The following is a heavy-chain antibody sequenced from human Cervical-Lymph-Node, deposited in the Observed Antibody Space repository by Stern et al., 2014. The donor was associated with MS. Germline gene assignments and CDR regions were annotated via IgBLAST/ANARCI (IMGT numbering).Heavy chain of an antibody. J-gene: IGHJ2*01. V-gene: IGHV3-30-3*01. D-gene: IGHD2-21*02. CDR2: ISYDGANK. CDR3: ARQMTHGPCDL. Sequence: VQLVESGGGVVQPGRSLRLSCAASGFTFSAYAMHWVRQAPGKGLAWVSVISYDGANKYSADSVKGRFTISRDNSKNTLYLRMNSLRTEDTAVYYCARQMTHGPCDLWGRGTLVTVSS. CDR1: GFTFSAYA.